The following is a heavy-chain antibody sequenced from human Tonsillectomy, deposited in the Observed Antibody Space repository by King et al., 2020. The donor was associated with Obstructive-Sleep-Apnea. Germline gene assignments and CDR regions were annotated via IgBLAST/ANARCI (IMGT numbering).Heavy chain of an antibody. D-gene: IGHD2-15*01. CDR1: GGSISSYY. V-gene: IGHV4-59*01. CDR2: IYNSGST. J-gene: IGHJ6*02. Sequence: QLQESGPGLVKPSETLSLTCTVSGGSISSYYWSWIRQPPGKGLDWIGYIYNSGSTNYNPSLKSRVTILVDTSKNQFSLKLSSVTAADTAVYYCARAVGLYCSGGSCPIYGMDVWGQGTTVTVSS. CDR3: ARAVGLYCSGGSCPIYGMDV.